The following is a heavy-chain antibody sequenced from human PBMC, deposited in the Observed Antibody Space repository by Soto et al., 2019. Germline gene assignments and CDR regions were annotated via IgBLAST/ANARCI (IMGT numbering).Heavy chain of an antibody. J-gene: IGHJ4*02. V-gene: IGHV1-18*04. Sequence: ASVNVSCKASGYTFTSYGISWVRQAPGQGLEWMGWIRVYNGYTNYAQKFQGRVTMTTDTSTSTAYMELRSLISDDTAVYYCARASDGYRSGWYVGYFDYWGQGTLVTVSS. CDR3: ARASDGYRSGWYVGYFDY. D-gene: IGHD6-19*01. CDR2: IRVYNGYT. CDR1: GYTFTSYG.